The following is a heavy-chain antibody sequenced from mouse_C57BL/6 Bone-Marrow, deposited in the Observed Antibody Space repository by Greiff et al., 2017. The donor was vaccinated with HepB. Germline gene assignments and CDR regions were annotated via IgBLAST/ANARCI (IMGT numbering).Heavy chain of an antibody. J-gene: IGHJ3*01. D-gene: IGHD1-1*01. CDR2: SRNKANDYTT. Sequence: DVHLVESGGGLVQSGRSLRLSCATSGFTFSDFYMEWVRQAPGKGLEWIAASRNKANDYTTEYSASVKGRFIVSRDTSQSILYLQMNALRAEDTAIYYCARDHYYGRGFAYWGQGTLVTVSA. CDR3: ARDHYYGRGFAY. CDR1: GFTFSDFY. V-gene: IGHV7-1*01.